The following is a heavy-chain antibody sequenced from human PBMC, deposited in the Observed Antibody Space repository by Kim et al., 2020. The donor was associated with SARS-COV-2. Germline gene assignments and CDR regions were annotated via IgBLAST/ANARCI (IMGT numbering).Heavy chain of an antibody. Sequence: SETLSLTCAVYGGSFSGYYWSWIRQPPGKGLEWIGEINHSGSTNYNPSLKSRVTISVDTSKNQFSLKLSSVTAADTAVYYCAREGYSYGFYYFDYWGQGTLVTVSS. V-gene: IGHV4-34*01. D-gene: IGHD5-18*01. CDR3: AREGYSYGFYYFDY. J-gene: IGHJ4*02. CDR2: INHSGST. CDR1: GGSFSGYY.